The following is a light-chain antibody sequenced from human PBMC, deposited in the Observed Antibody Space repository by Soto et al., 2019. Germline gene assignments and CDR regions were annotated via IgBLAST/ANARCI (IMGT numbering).Light chain of an antibody. V-gene: IGKV1-33*01. Sequence: DIQMTQSPSSLSSSVGDRVTITCRASQDISNYLNWYQQRPGKAPKLLIYDASILERGFPSRFSGTRSGTHFTFAITCLQPDNGATYYCQQSDSLPITFGQGTRLEI. J-gene: IGKJ5*01. CDR1: QDISNY. CDR3: QQSDSLPIT. CDR2: DAS.